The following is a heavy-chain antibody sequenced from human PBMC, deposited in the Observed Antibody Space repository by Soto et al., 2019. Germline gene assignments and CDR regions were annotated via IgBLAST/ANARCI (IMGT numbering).Heavy chain of an antibody. V-gene: IGHV4-39*01. CDR1: GGSISSSSYY. CDR3: ARVGMTTVTTFIISSWFDS. Sequence: SETLSLTCTVSGGSISSSSYYWGWIRQPPGKGLEWIGSIYYSGSTYYNPSLKSRVTIPVDTSKNQFSLKLSSVTAADTAVYYCARVGMTTVTTFIISSWFDSWGQGTLVTVSS. D-gene: IGHD4-17*01. CDR2: IYYSGST. J-gene: IGHJ5*01.